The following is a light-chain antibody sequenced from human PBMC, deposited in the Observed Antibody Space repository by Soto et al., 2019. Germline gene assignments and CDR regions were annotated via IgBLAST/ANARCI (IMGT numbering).Light chain of an antibody. Sequence: DIQMTQSPSSLSASVGDRVTITCRASQSISSYINWYQQKPGKAPKLLIYAASSLQSGVPSRFSGSGSGTDFTLTISSLQPEDFATYYCQQSYSTPITFGPGPKWISN. J-gene: IGKJ3*01. V-gene: IGKV1-39*01. CDR2: AAS. CDR3: QQSYSTPIT. CDR1: QSISSY.